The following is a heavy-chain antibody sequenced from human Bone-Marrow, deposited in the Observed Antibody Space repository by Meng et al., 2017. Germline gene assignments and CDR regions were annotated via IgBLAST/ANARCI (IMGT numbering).Heavy chain of an antibody. CDR3: ARVRVEYWYFDL. J-gene: IGHJ2*01. V-gene: IGHV4-4*02. CDR2: IYHSGST. CDR1: GGSSSNSNW. Sequence: VRLQIAAQGLVERVGTLSPTWALSGGSSSNSNWWRWVRQPPGKGLEWIGEIYHSGSTNYTQSLKSRVTISVDKSKNQFSLKLSSVTAADTAVYYCARVRVEYWYFDLWGRGTLVTVSS.